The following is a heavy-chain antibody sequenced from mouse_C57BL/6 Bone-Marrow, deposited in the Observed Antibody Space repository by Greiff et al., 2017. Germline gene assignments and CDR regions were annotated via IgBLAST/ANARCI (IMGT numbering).Heavy chain of an antibody. J-gene: IGHJ4*01. V-gene: IGHV1-61*01. CDR3: ARGDYDGSSYGGMDY. Sequence: VQLQQPGAELVRPGSSVKLSCKASGYTFTSYWMDWVKQRPGQGLEWIGNIYPSDSETHYNQKFKDKATLTVDKSSSTAYMQLSSLTSEDSAVYYCARGDYDGSSYGGMDYWGQGTSVTVSS. CDR2: IYPSDSET. D-gene: IGHD1-1*01. CDR1: GYTFTSYW.